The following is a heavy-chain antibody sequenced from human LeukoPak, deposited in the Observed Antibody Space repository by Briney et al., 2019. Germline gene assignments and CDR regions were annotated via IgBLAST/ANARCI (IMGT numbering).Heavy chain of an antibody. Sequence: RGSLRLSCAPPRFTLSINHMSWVRQAPGKRLEWVSVIYSGGSTYYADSVKGRFTISRDNSKKTLYLQMNSLRAEDTAVYYCARDPSPSGYWGQGTLVTVSS. V-gene: IGHV3-66*01. CDR3: ARDPSPSGY. J-gene: IGHJ4*02. CDR1: RFTLSINH. CDR2: IYSGGST. D-gene: IGHD3-3*01.